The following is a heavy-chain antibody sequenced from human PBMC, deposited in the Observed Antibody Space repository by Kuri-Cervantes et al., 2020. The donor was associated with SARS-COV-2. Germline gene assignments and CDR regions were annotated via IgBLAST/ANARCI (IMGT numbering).Heavy chain of an antibody. CDR1: GYTFTGYY. D-gene: IGHD6-19*01. V-gene: IGHV1-8*03. J-gene: IGHJ4*02. CDR3: ARGVGSGWKLFDY. CDR2: MNPNSGNT. Sequence: ASVKVSCKASGYTFTGYYMHWVRQATGQGLEWMGWMNPNSGNTGYAQKFQGRVTITRNTSISTAYMELSSLRSEDTAVYYCARGVGSGWKLFDYWGQGTLVTVSS.